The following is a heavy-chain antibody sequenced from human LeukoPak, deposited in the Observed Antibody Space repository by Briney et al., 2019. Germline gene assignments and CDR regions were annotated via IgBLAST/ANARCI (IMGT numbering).Heavy chain of an antibody. CDR2: IYYSGST. Sequence: SETLSLTCTVSGGSISSYYWSWIRHPPGKGLEWIGYIYYSGSTNYNPSLKSRVTISVDTSKNQFSLKLSSVTAADTAVYYCAGDRSLGWFDPWGQGTLVTVSS. J-gene: IGHJ5*02. V-gene: IGHV4-59*01. CDR1: GGSISSYY. CDR3: AGDRSLGWFDP.